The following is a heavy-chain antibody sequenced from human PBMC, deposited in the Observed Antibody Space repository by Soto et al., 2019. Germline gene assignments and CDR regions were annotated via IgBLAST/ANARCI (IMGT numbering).Heavy chain of an antibody. CDR2: ISSNSAYI. Sequence: GGSLRLSCAASGFTFRIFTMNWVRQAPGKGLEWVSTISSNSAYIYYTDALRGRFTISRDNAKNSLHLQMNSLRAEDTAVYYCTRDASRDSSARGWFDPWGPGTLVTVSS. V-gene: IGHV3-21*01. D-gene: IGHD6-13*01. CDR1: GFTFRIFT. J-gene: IGHJ5*02. CDR3: TRDASRDSSARGWFDP.